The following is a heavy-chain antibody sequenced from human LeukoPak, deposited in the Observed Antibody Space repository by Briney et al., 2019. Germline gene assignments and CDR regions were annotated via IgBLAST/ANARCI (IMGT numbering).Heavy chain of an antibody. CDR3: TRRYFDWLLDY. CDR2: IRNDGSNR. Sequence: GGSLRLSCAASGFSFSTYGMHWVRQAPGKGLEWVAFIRNDGSNRDYADSVKGRFTISRDNSKNTLYLQMNSLRAEDTAVYYRTRRYFDWLLDYWGQGTLVTVSS. CDR1: GFSFSTYG. D-gene: IGHD3-9*01. J-gene: IGHJ4*02. V-gene: IGHV3-30*02.